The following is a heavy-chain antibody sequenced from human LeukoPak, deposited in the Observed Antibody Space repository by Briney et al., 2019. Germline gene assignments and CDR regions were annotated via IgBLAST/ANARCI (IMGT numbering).Heavy chain of an antibody. V-gene: IGHV4-59*11. Sequence: PSETLSLTCTVSGGSISSHYWSWIRQPPGKGLEWIGYIYYSGSTNYNPSLKSRVTISVDTSKNQFSLKLSSVTAADTAVYYCARRPTGYFDYWGQGTLVTVSS. CDR2: IYYSGST. D-gene: IGHD4-17*01. J-gene: IGHJ4*02. CDR1: GGSISSHY. CDR3: ARRPTGYFDY.